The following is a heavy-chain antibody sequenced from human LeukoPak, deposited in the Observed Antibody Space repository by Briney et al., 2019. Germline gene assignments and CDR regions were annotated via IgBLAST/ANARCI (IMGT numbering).Heavy chain of an antibody. CDR1: GGSFSGYY. CDR3: ARGRTVVTI. D-gene: IGHD4-23*01. V-gene: IGHV4-34*01. J-gene: IGHJ4*02. CDR2: INHSGST. Sequence: LSLTCAVYGGSFSGYYWSWIRQPPGKGLEWIGEINHSGSTNYNPSLKSRVTISVDTSKNQFSLKLSSVTAADTAVYYCARGRTVVTIWGQGTLVTVSS.